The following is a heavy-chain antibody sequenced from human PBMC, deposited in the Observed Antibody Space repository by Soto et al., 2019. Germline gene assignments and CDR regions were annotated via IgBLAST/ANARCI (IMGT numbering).Heavy chain of an antibody. CDR2: RYDDGST. V-gene: IGHV4-39*01. D-gene: IGHD3-22*01. J-gene: IGHJ4*02. Sequence: LQLQESGPGLVKPSETLSLTCAVFGDSIRNRNYYWAWIRQPPGKGLEWIVGRYDDGSTFYNPSVKGRVSVSTDTPKNQFSLKMTSGTATDKPVYYCASGIYEGSRAYYLDAWGQGNLVTVSS. CDR3: ASGIYEGSRAYYLDA. CDR1: GDSIRNRNYY.